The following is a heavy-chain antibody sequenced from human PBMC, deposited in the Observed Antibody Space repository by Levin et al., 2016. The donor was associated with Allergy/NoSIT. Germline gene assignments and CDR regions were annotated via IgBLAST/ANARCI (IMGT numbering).Heavy chain of an antibody. J-gene: IGHJ6*02. CDR2: QNSDGSTT. V-gene: IGHV3-74*01. CDR3: VRAQYYGMDV. Sequence: GGSLRLSCAASGFTFSSYVMHWVRQAPGKGLVWVSRQNSDGSTTNYADSVKGRFAISRDNAKNTLYLQMSSLRAEDTAIYYCVRAQYYGMDVWGQGTTVTVSS. CDR1: GFTFSSYV.